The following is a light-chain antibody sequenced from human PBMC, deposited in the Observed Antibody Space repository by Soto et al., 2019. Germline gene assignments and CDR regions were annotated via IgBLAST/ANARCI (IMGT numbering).Light chain of an antibody. CDR3: QQRNNWPPIT. CDR2: GAS. Sequence: EIVLTQSPGTLSLSPGERATLSCRASQSVTSTYFAWYQQKPGQAPRLLIYGASSRATGIPDRFSGRGSGTDFTLTISSLEPEDFALYYCQQRNNWPPITFGQGTRLEI. CDR1: QSVTSTY. J-gene: IGKJ5*01. V-gene: IGKV3D-20*02.